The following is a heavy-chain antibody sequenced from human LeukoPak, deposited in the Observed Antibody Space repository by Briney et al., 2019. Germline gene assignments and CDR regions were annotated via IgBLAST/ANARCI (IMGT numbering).Heavy chain of an antibody. CDR1: GFTVSSNY. CDR2: IYSADST. V-gene: IGHV3-53*01. D-gene: IGHD3-10*01. J-gene: IGHJ4*02. Sequence: GGSLRLSCAASGFTVSSNYMSWVRQAPGKGLELVSVIYSADSTYYADSVKGRFTISRDNAKNSLYLQMNSLRAEDTAVYYCARDGYGSGSHDYWGQGTLVTVSS. CDR3: ARDGYGSGSHDY.